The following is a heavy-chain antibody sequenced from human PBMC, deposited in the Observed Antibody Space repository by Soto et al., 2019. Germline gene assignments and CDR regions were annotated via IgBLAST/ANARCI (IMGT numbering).Heavy chain of an antibody. Sequence: PSETLSLTCTVSGGSISSGDYYWSWIRQPPGKGLERIGYIYYSGSTYYNPSLKSRVTISVDTSKNQFSLKLSSVTAADTAVYYCARAYYYGSGSYYSFDYWGQGTLVTVSS. CDR3: ARAYYYGSGSYYSFDY. D-gene: IGHD3-10*01. J-gene: IGHJ4*02. CDR2: IYYSGST. CDR1: GGSISSGDYY. V-gene: IGHV4-30-4*01.